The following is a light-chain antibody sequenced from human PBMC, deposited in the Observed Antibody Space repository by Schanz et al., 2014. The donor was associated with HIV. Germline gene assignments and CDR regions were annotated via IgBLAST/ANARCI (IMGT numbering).Light chain of an antibody. CDR1: NSDIGGHDY. CDR2: EVT. V-gene: IGLV2-14*01. J-gene: IGLJ3*02. CDR3: SSYAGTNNFWV. Sequence: QSALTQPATVSGSPGQSITVSCTGTNSDIGGHDYVSWYQQHPDKAPKLLIYEVTKRPSGVSDRFSGSKSGITASLTISGLQAEDEADYYCSSYAGTNNFWVFGGGTKLTVL.